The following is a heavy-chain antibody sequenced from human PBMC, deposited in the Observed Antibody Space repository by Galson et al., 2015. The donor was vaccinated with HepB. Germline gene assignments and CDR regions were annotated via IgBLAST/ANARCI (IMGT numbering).Heavy chain of an antibody. CDR2: ISAYNGNT. Sequence: SVKVSCKASGYTFTSYGISWVRQAPGQGLEWMGWISAYNGNTNYAQKLQGRVTMTTDTSTSTAYMELRSLRSDDTAVYYCARGPADIVVVPAALFDPWGQGTLVTVSS. D-gene: IGHD2-2*01. CDR1: GYTFTSYG. V-gene: IGHV1-18*01. J-gene: IGHJ5*02. CDR3: ARGPADIVVVPAALFDP.